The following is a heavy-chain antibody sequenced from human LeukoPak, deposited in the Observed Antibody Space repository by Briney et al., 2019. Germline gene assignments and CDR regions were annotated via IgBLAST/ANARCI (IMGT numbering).Heavy chain of an antibody. V-gene: IGHV1-24*01. CDR2: FDPEDGET. CDR3: ATAVEYYYGSGSYYHFDY. CDR1: GHTFTSYG. D-gene: IGHD3-10*01. Sequence: GASVKVSCKASGHTFTSYGISWVRQAPGKGLEWMGGFDPEDGETIYAQKFQGRVTMTEDTSTDTAYMELSSLRSEDTAVYYCATAVEYYYGSGSYYHFDYWGQGTLVTVSS. J-gene: IGHJ4*02.